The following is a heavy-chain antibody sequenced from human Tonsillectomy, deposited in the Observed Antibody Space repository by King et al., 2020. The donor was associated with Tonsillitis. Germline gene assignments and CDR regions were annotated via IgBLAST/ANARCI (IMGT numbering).Heavy chain of an antibody. CDR1: GGAISSGAYY. V-gene: IGHV4-31*03. D-gene: IGHD6-13*01. CDR2: IYYSGSP. J-gene: IGHJ4*02. Sequence: QLQESGPGLVKPSQTLSLTCNVSGGAISSGAYYWSWIRQHPGKGLEWIGHIYYSGSPYFNPSLKSRIAMSVDTARNQFSLKLSSVTAADTAVYYCAKTSFGIAAALFFDSWGQGSLVTVSS. CDR3: AKTSFGIAAALFFDS.